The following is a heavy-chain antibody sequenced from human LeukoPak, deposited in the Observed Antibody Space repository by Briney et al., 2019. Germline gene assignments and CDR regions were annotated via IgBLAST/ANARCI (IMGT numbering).Heavy chain of an antibody. CDR3: ARDHGLITFGGVIVNNWFDP. J-gene: IGHJ5*02. CDR1: GGSISSYY. V-gene: IGHV4-59*01. D-gene: IGHD3-16*02. CDR2: IYYSGST. Sequence: SETLSLTCTVSGGSISSYYWSWIRQPPGKGLEWIGCIYYSGSTNYNPSLKSRVTISVDTSKNQFSLKLSSVTAADTAVYYCARDHGLITFGGVIVNNWFDPWGQGTLVTVSS.